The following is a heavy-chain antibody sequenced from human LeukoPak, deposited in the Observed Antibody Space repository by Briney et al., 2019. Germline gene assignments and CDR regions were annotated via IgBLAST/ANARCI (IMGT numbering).Heavy chain of an antibody. CDR2: ISRRGGSK. D-gene: IGHD1-26*01. CDR3: AKSRYHRFDY. V-gene: IGHV3-23*01. Sequence: RGSLKLSCAASRVTFTSDVMSWGRQAPRKGRKWGSAISRRGGSKYSADPVQGRFPISTDNSKNPLYLQMHSLIAQDTALYYCAKSRYHRFDYWGQGPRVNVSS. J-gene: IGHJ4*02. CDR1: RVTFTSDV.